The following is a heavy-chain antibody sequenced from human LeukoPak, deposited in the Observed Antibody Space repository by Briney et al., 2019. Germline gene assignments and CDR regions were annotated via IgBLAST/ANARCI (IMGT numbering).Heavy chain of an antibody. CDR3: ARLSTTSRHWSAAFDI. CDR2: IDPNSGGT. J-gene: IGHJ3*02. V-gene: IGHV1-2*02. Sequence: GASVKVSCKASGYTFTDYYMQWVRQAPGQGLEWMGWIDPNSGGTKYAQKFQGRVTMTRDTSISTAYMELSRLRSDDTAVYYCARLSTTSRHWSAAFDIWGQGTMVTVS. CDR1: GYTFTDYY. D-gene: IGHD1-1*01.